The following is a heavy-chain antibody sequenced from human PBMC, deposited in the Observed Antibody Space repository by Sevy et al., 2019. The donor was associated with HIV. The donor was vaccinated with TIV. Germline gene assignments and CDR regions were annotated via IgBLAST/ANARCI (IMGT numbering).Heavy chain of an antibody. J-gene: IGHJ4*02. Sequence: GGSLRLSCAASGFTFSSYAMSWVRQAPGKGLEWVSGISGSGGSTYYADSVKGRFTISRDNSKNTLYLQMNSLRAEDTAIYYCAKDQDYYGSGSHFDYWGQGTLVTVSS. CDR3: AKDQDYYGSGSHFDY. CDR1: GFTFSSYA. CDR2: ISGSGGST. V-gene: IGHV3-23*01. D-gene: IGHD3-10*01.